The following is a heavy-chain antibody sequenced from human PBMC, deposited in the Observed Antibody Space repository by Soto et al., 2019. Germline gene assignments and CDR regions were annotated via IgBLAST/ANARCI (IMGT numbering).Heavy chain of an antibody. Sequence: PGGSLRLSCAASGFTFSSYAMHWVRQAPGKGLEWVAVISYDGSNKYYADSVKGRFTISRDNSKNTLYLQMNSLRAEDTAVYYCAKSYYDFWSGYYTKWFDPWGQGTLVTVSS. V-gene: IGHV3-30*18. D-gene: IGHD3-3*01. CDR2: ISYDGSNK. J-gene: IGHJ5*02. CDR1: GFTFSSYA. CDR3: AKSYYDFWSGYYTKWFDP.